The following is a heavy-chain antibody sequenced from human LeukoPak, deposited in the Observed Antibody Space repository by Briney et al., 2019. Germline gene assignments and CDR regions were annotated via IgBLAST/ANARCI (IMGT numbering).Heavy chain of an antibody. CDR3: ARHRYCGGDCYRGAFDI. J-gene: IGHJ3*02. V-gene: IGHV4-39*01. Sequence: SETLSLTCTVSGGSISSGDYYWSWIRQPPGKGLEWIGSIYYSGSTYYNPSLKSQVTISVDTSKNQFSLKLSSVTAADTAVYYCARHRYCGGDCYRGAFDIWGQGTMVTVSS. D-gene: IGHD2-21*01. CDR1: GGSISSGDYY. CDR2: IYYSGST.